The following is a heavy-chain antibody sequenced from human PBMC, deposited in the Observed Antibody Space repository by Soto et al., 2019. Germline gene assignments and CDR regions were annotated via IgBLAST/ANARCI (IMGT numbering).Heavy chain of an antibody. CDR3: ATLTIFGVVIGDYYYGMDV. D-gene: IGHD3-3*01. J-gene: IGHJ6*02. V-gene: IGHV1-24*01. Sequence: ASVKVSCKVSGYTLTELSMHWVRQAPGKGLEWKGGFDPEDGETIYAQKFQGRVTMTEDTSTDTAYIELSSLRFEDTAVYYCATLTIFGVVIGDYYYGMDVWG. CDR1: GYTLTELS. CDR2: FDPEDGET.